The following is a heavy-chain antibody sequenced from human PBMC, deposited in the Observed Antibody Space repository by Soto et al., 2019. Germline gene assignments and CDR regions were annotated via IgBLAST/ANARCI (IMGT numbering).Heavy chain of an antibody. CDR1: GGSISSGGYY. V-gene: IGHV4-31*03. J-gene: IGHJ5*02. D-gene: IGHD4-17*01. CDR2: IYYSGST. Sequence: SETLSRTCTVSGGSISSGGYYWSWILQHSGKGLEWIGYIYYSGSTYYNPSLKSRVTISVDTSKYQFSLKLSSVTAADTAVYYCASCTGTTSRYWFDLWGDGTQVTVS. CDR3: ASCTGTTSRYWFDL.